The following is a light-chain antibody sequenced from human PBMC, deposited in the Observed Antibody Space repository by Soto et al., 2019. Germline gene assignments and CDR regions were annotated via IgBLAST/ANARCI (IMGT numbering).Light chain of an antibody. Sequence: DSQMTQSPSSLSSSVGDRVTITYRASQSISNYLDWYQVKPGKAPKLLVYAASSLQTGVPASFSGSGSGTDFTLTIISVQPEDFATYYCHQNYNVPPWTFGQGTKVDIK. CDR1: QSISNY. CDR3: HQNYNVPPWT. V-gene: IGKV1-39*01. CDR2: AAS. J-gene: IGKJ1*01.